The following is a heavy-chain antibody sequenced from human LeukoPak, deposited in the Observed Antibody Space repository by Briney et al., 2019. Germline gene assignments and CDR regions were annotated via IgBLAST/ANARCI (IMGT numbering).Heavy chain of an antibody. J-gene: IGHJ5*02. D-gene: IGHD3-3*01. CDR3: ATKVINHRITIFGVVMPHNWFDP. Sequence: ASVKVSCKVSGYTLTELSMHWVRQAPGKGLEWMGGFDPEDGETIYAQKFQGRVTMTEDTSTDTAYMELSSLRSEDTAVYYCATKVINHRITIFGVVMPHNWFDPWGQGTLVTVSS. CDR1: GYTLTELS. CDR2: FDPEDGET. V-gene: IGHV1-24*01.